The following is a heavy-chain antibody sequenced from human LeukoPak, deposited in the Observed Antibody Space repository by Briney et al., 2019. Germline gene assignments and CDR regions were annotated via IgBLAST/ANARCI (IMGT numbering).Heavy chain of an antibody. CDR3: AKDPRVLIRGAIMLPFFDY. J-gene: IGHJ4*02. CDR2: ISGSGGST. D-gene: IGHD3-10*01. CDR1: GFTFSSYA. V-gene: IGHV3-23*01. Sequence: GGSLRLSCAASGFTFSSYAMSWVRQAPGKGLEWVSAISGSGGSTYYADSVKGRFTISRDNSKNTLYLQMNSLRAEDTAVYYCAKDPRVLIRGAIMLPFFDYWGQGTLVTVSS.